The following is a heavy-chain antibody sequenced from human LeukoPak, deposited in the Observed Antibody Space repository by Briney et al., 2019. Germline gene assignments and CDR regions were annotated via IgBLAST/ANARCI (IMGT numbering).Heavy chain of an antibody. Sequence: ASVKVSCKASGYTFTSYGISWVRQAPGQGLEWMGWISAYNGNTNYAQKLQGRVTMTTDTSTSTAYMELRSLRSDDTAVYYCARSRLGLTSNYYFDYWGQGTLVTVSS. D-gene: IGHD3-16*01. CDR3: ARSRLGLTSNYYFDY. J-gene: IGHJ4*02. CDR2: ISAYNGNT. V-gene: IGHV1-18*01. CDR1: GYTFTSYG.